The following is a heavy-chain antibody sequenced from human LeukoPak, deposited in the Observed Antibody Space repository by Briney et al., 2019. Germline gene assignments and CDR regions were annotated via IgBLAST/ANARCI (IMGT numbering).Heavy chain of an antibody. CDR1: GFTFDDYA. CDR2: ISGSGGST. V-gene: IGHV3-23*01. D-gene: IGHD6-13*01. CDR3: AKSSSSWYEGSWFDP. Sequence: PGRSLRPSCAASGFTFDDYAMHWVRQAPGKGLEWVSGISGSGGSTYYADSVRGRFTISRDNSKNTLYLQTNSLRAEDTAVYYCAKSSSSWYEGSWFDPWGQGTLVTVSS. J-gene: IGHJ5*02.